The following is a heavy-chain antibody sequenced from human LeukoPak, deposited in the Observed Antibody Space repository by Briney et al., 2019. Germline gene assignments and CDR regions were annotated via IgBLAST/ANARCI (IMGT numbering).Heavy chain of an antibody. CDR3: ARDQGGYSSATHFAY. D-gene: IGHD6-25*01. J-gene: IGHJ4*02. V-gene: IGHV3-33*01. CDR1: GFTFSSYG. CDR2: IWYDGSNK. Sequence: GGSLRLSCAASGFTFSSYGMDWVRQAPGKGLEWVAVIWYDGSNKYYADSVKGRFTISRDNSKNTLYLQMNSLRAEDTAVYYCARDQGGYSSATHFAYWGQGTLVTVSS.